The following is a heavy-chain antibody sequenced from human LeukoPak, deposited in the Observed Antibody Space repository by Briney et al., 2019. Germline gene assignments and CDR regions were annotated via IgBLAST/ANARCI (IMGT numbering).Heavy chain of an antibody. J-gene: IGHJ3*02. Sequence: GGSLRLSCAASGFTFSNYAMNWVRQAPGKGLEWVSGIGGSGGGSYYADSVKGRFTISRDRSKKTLYLQMNSLRAEDTAVYYCARAPRQILTGDAFDIWGQGTVVTVSS. CDR3: ARAPRQILTGDAFDI. CDR1: GFTFSNYA. CDR2: IGGSGGGS. V-gene: IGHV3-23*01. D-gene: IGHD7-27*01.